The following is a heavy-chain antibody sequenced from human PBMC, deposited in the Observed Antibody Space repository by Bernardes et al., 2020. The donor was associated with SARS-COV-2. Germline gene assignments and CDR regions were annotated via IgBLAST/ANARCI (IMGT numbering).Heavy chain of an antibody. Sequence: GGSLRLSCAASGFTFGDHYMDWVRQTPGKGLEWVGRSRDKANSYSTEYAASVKGRFSISRDDSKQSMSLQMNNLKIEDTALYYCVRDGPPTDASRDSFDIWGQGTMVTVSS. CDR1: GFTFGDHY. CDR2: SRDKANSYST. D-gene: IGHD1-1*01. V-gene: IGHV3-72*01. CDR3: VRDGPPTDASRDSFDI. J-gene: IGHJ3*02.